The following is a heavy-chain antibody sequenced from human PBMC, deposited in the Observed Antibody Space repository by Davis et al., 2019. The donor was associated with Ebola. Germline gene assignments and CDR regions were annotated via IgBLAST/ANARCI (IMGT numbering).Heavy chain of an antibody. CDR1: GGSMTNYY. D-gene: IGHD1-26*01. J-gene: IGHJ6*03. CDR3: ARVGRGYYYYYMDV. V-gene: IGHV4-59*01. CDR2: IYYSGST. Sequence: SETLSLTCTVSGGSMTNYYWSWIRQPPGKGLEWIGYIYYSGSTNYNPSLKSRVTISVDTSKNQFSLKLSSVTAADTAVYYCARVGRGYYYYYMDVWGKGTTVTVSS.